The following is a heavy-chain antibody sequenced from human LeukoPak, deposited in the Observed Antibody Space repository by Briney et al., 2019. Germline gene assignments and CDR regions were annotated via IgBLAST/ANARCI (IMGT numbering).Heavy chain of an antibody. J-gene: IGHJ4*02. CDR3: ARKPIVSSSWYYFDY. D-gene: IGHD6-13*01. CDR2: IYYSGSP. V-gene: IGHV4-39*07. Sequence: GSLRLSCAASGFTFSSYSMNWVRQAPGKGLEWIGSIYYSGSPYYNPSLKSRVTISVDTSNNQFSLKLSSVTAADTAVYYCARKPIVSSSWYYFDYWGQGTLVTVSS. CDR1: GFTFSSYS.